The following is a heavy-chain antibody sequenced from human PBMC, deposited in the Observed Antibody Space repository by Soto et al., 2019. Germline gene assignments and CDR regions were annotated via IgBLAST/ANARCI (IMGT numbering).Heavy chain of an antibody. V-gene: IGHV1-2*04. CDR2: INPNSGGT. D-gene: IGHD3-9*01. J-gene: IGHJ4*02. Sequence: GASGEVSCKASGYTFTGYYMHWLRQAPGQGLEWMGWINPNSGGTNYAQKFQGWVTMTRDTSISTAYMELSRLRSDDTALYYCPRGPTLRYFDWLLYYWGQGTLVTVSS. CDR1: GYTFTGYY. CDR3: PRGPTLRYFDWLLYY.